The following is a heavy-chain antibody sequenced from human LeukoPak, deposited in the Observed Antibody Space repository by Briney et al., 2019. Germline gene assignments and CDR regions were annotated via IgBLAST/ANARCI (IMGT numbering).Heavy chain of an antibody. J-gene: IGHJ6*03. Sequence: GGSLRLSCAASGFTFSSYAMSWVRQAPGKGLEWVSAISGSGGSTYYADSVKGRFTISRDNSKNTLYLQMNSLRAEDTAVYYCAKGTDYYYYYYMDVWGKGTTVTVSS. CDR1: GFTFSSYA. CDR2: ISGSGGST. CDR3: AKGTDYYYYYYMDV. V-gene: IGHV3-23*01.